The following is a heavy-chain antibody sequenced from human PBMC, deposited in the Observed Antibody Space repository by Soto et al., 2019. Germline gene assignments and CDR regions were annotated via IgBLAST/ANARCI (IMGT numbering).Heavy chain of an antibody. CDR3: AREVNSSPARGPNWFDP. CDR1: GDSINNSHW. J-gene: IGHJ5*02. CDR2: TYHSGTT. V-gene: IGHV4-4*02. D-gene: IGHD6-13*01. Sequence: QVQLQESGPGLVQPSGTLSLTCAVSGDSINNSHWWSWVRQTPGKGLEWIGETYHSGTTNYNPSLKARATISIDKTKNQFSLKMNSVTAADPAGYYCAREVNSSPARGPNWFDPWGQGTLVTVSS.